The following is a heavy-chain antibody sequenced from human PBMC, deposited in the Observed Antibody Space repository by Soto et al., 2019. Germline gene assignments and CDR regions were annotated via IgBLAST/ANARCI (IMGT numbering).Heavy chain of an antibody. J-gene: IGHJ6*04. CDR3: AREVRYYYDISGDYYPDYYGVDV. CDR1: GGTCSSYA. V-gene: IGHV1-69*01. Sequence: QVQLVQSGAEVKKPGSSVKVSCKASGGTCSSYAISWVRQAPGQGLEWMGGIIPIFGTANYAQKFQGRVTITADESTSTAYMELSSLRSEDTAVYYCAREVRYYYDISGDYYPDYYGVDVWGKGTTVTVSS. D-gene: IGHD3-22*01. CDR2: IIPIFGTA.